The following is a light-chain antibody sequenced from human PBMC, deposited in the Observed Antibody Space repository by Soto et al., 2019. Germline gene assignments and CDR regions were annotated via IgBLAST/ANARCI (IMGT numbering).Light chain of an antibody. J-gene: IGLJ1*01. V-gene: IGLV2-14*01. CDR3: SSYTSTSTYV. CDR1: SSDVGGYHY. Sequence: QSALTQPASVSGSPGQSITISCTGTSSDVGGYHYVSWYQQHPGKAPKLMIYEVVNRPSGVSNRFSGSKSGNTASLTISGLQAEDEADYYCSSYTSTSTYVFGPGTKVTVL. CDR2: EVV.